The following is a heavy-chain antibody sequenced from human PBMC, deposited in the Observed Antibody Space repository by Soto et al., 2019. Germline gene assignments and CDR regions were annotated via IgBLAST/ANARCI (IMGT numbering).Heavy chain of an antibody. V-gene: IGHV3-7*01. CDR2: IKQDGNDK. J-gene: IGHJ6*03. D-gene: IGHD2-21*01. CDR3: VRGCGGPSCPYYLDV. Sequence: GGSLRLSCVASGFTFSTYWMSWVRLAPGTGLEWVATIKQDGNDKYYVDSVKGRFAISRDNAENSLYLQMSNLRPDDTAVYYCVRGCGGPSCPYYLDVWGKGTTVTVSS. CDR1: GFTFSTYW.